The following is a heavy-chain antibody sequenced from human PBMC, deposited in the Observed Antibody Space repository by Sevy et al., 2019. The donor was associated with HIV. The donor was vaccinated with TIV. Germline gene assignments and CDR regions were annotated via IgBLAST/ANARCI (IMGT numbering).Heavy chain of an antibody. V-gene: IGHV3-23*01. CDR2: ISGSGGST. J-gene: IGHJ6*02. Sequence: GGSLRLSCAASGFTFSSYAMSWVRQAPGKGLEWVSAISGSGGSTYYADSVKGRFTISRDNSKNTQYLQMNSLRAEDTAVYYCAKNHYDFWSGYYTGYYGMDVGGQGTTVTVSS. D-gene: IGHD3-3*01. CDR1: GFTFSSYA. CDR3: AKNHYDFWSGYYTGYYGMDV.